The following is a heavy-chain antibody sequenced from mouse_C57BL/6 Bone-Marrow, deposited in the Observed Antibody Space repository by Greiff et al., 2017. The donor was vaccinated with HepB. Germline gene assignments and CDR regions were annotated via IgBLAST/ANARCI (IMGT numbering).Heavy chain of an antibody. CDR3: ARLYNWDEFAY. CDR1: GFTFSSYG. D-gene: IGHD4-1*01. J-gene: IGHJ3*01. V-gene: IGHV5-6*01. CDR2: ISSGGSYT. Sequence: EVQVVESGGDLVKPGGSLKLSCAASGFTFSSYGMSWVRQTPDKRLEWVATISSGGSYTYYPDSVKGRFTISRDNAKNTLYLQMSSLKAEDTAMYYCARLYNWDEFAYWGQGTLVTVSA.